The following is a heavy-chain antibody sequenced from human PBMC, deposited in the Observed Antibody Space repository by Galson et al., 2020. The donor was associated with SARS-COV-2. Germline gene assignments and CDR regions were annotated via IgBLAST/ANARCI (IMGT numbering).Heavy chain of an antibody. Sequence: ASVKVSCKASGYTFTSYGISWVRQAPGQGLEWMGWISTYNGNTNYAQNIQGRVTMTTDTSTTTAYMELRSLRSDDTAVYYCARDPRRIAAAVSYYYYGMDVWGQGTTVTVSS. CDR1: GYTFTSYG. CDR3: ARDPRRIAAAVSYYYYGMDV. J-gene: IGHJ6*02. D-gene: IGHD6-13*01. V-gene: IGHV1-18*01. CDR2: ISTYNGNT.